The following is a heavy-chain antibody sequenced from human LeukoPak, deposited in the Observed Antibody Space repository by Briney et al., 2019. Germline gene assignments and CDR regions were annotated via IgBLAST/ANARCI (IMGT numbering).Heavy chain of an antibody. D-gene: IGHD3-16*01. Sequence: GASVKVSCKASGYTFTDYYMHWVRQAPGQGLEWMGWINPKSGDTRYAQQFQGRVTMTRDTSISTAYVELSRLRSDDTALYYCATLGGHSLAVQNGYWGQGTLVTVSS. J-gene: IGHJ4*02. V-gene: IGHV1-2*02. CDR2: INPKSGDT. CDR3: ATLGGHSLAVQNGY. CDR1: GYTFTDYY.